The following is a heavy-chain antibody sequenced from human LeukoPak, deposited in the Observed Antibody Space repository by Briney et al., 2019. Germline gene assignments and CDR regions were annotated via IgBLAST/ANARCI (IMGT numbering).Heavy chain of an antibody. J-gene: IGHJ5*02. D-gene: IGHD6-13*01. CDR2: ISAYNGNT. CDR3: ARRGIAAAGTHFWFDP. Sequence: ASVKVSCKASGYTFTSYGISWVRQAPGQGLEGMGWISAYNGNTNYAQKLQGRVTMTTDTSTSTAYIELRSLRSDDTAVYYCARRGIAAAGTHFWFDPWGQGTLVTVSS. V-gene: IGHV1-18*01. CDR1: GYTFTSYG.